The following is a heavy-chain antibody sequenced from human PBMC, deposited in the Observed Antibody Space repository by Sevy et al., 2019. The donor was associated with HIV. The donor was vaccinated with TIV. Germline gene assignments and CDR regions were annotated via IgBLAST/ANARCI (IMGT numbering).Heavy chain of an antibody. D-gene: IGHD6-13*01. CDR2: SSSSGSNI. J-gene: IGHJ6*02. CDR3: ARERIAAAGTGSFYYYYGMDV. V-gene: IGHV3-11*01. Sequence: GGSLRLSCAASGFTFSDYYMSWIRQAPGKGLELVSYSSSSGSNIYYADSLKGRFTISRDNAKNSLYLQMNSLRAEDTAVYYCARERIAAAGTGSFYYYYGMDVWGQGTTVTVSS. CDR1: GFTFSDYY.